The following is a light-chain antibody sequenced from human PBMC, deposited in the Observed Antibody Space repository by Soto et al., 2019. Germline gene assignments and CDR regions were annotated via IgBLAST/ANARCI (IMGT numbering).Light chain of an antibody. V-gene: IGLV2-11*01. CDR1: SSDVGGYNY. J-gene: IGLJ1*01. Sequence: QSALTQPRSVSGSPRQSVTISCTGTSSDVGGYNYVSWYQHHPGKAPKLMIYDVDKRPSGVPGRFSASKSGNTASLTISGLQAEDEADYYCCSYAGSYPVVFGPGTKVTVL. CDR2: DVD. CDR3: CSYAGSYPVV.